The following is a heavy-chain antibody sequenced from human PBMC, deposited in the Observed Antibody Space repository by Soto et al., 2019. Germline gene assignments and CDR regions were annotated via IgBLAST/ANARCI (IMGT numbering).Heavy chain of an antibody. CDR3: ARKGAAASYAHYYMDV. Sequence: PSETLSLTCTVSGDSLSSGSYYWSWIRQPPAKGLEWIGYIYYSGNTKYSPSLENRVTISVDTSRNRFSLNLTSATAADTAVYYCARKGAAASYAHYYMDVWGRGTAVTVSS. CDR2: IYYSGNT. V-gene: IGHV4-61*01. D-gene: IGHD6-13*01. J-gene: IGHJ6*03. CDR1: GDSLSSGSYY.